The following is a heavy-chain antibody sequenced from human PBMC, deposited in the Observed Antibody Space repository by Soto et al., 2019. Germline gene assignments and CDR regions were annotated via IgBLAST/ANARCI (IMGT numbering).Heavy chain of an antibody. CDR2: IIPIFGTA. V-gene: IGHV1-69*06. CDR1: GGTFSSYA. CDR3: ARRKGYCSGGSCYSLDY. J-gene: IGHJ4*02. Sequence: QVQLVQSGAEVKKPGSAVKVSCKASGGTFSSYAISWVRQAPGQGLEWMGGIIPIFGTANYAQKFQGRVTITADKSASAAYRELRSLRAEDTAVYYCARRKGYCSGGSCYSLDYWCQGTLVTVSS. D-gene: IGHD2-15*01.